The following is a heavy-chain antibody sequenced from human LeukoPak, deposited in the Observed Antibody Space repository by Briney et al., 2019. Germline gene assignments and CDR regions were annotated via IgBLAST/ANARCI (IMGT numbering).Heavy chain of an antibody. D-gene: IGHD5-18*01. J-gene: IGHJ5*02. CDR2: ISAYNGNT. V-gene: IGHV1-18*04. CDR1: GYTFTSYG. CDR3: AREPTAMAPYNWFDP. Sequence: GASVKVSCKASGYTFTSYGISWVRQAPGQGLEWMGWISAYNGNTNYAQKLQGRVTMTTDTSTSTAYMELRSLRSDDTAVYYCAREPTAMAPYNWFDPWGQGTLVTASS.